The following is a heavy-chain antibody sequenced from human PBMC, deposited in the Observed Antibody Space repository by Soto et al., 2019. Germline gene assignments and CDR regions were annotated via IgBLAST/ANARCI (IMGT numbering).Heavy chain of an antibody. CDR2: IYWDDDK. Sequence: QITLKESGPPLVKPTQTLTLTCTFSGFSLSTSGVGVGWIRQPPGKALEWLALIYWDDDKRYSPSLKSRLTITKDTSKNQVVLTMTNMDPVDTATYYCAHRPSYCSGGSCYSGFDYWGQGTLVPVSS. CDR1: GFSLSTSGVG. V-gene: IGHV2-5*02. CDR3: AHRPSYCSGGSCYSGFDY. J-gene: IGHJ4*02. D-gene: IGHD2-15*01.